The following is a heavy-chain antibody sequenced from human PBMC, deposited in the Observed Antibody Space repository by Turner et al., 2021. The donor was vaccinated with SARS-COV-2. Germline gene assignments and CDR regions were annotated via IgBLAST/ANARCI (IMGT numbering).Heavy chain of an antibody. J-gene: IGHJ3*01. CDR3: ARVRTVTCITTTCLPADAFDL. CDR1: GGSITTSSYY. V-gene: IGHV4-39*01. CDR2: IHYSGST. Sequence: QLQLQESGPGLVKPAETLSLTCTVSGGSITTSSYYRGWIRQPPGKGLEWIGSIHYSGSTYYNASLESRVTISVDTSKNQFSLKLTSVTAADTAVYYCARVRTVTCITTTCLPADAFDLWGQGTMVPVSS. D-gene: IGHD3-10*01.